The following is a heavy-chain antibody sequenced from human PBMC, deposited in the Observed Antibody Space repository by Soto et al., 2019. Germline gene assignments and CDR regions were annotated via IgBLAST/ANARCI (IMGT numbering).Heavy chain of an antibody. CDR2: IKQDGSEK. Sequence: GGSLRLSCAASGFTFSSYWMSWVRQAPGKGLEWVANIKQDGSEKYYVDSVKGRFTISRDNAKNSLYLQMNSLRAEDTAVYYCARGLEGEHYDILTGYYKASYYYMDVWGKGTTVTVSS. J-gene: IGHJ6*03. D-gene: IGHD3-9*01. CDR3: ARGLEGEHYDILTGYYKASYYYMDV. V-gene: IGHV3-7*01. CDR1: GFTFSSYW.